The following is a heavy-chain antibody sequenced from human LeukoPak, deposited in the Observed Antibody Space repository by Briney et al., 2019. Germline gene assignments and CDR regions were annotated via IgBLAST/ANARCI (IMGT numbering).Heavy chain of an antibody. CDR3: ARWGVISGYFDY. CDR2: IIPILGIA. V-gene: IGHV1-69*04. CDR1: GGTFSSYA. Sequence: PVKVSCKASGGTFSSYAISWVRQAPGQGLEWMGRIIPILGIANYAQKFQGRVTITADKSTSTAYMELSSLRSEDTAVYYCARWGVISGYFDYWGQGNLVTVSS. D-gene: IGHD1-26*01. J-gene: IGHJ4*02.